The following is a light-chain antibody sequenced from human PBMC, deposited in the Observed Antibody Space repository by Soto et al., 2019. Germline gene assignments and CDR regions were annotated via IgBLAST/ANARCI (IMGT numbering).Light chain of an antibody. Sequence: QSVLTQPASVSGSPGQSITISCTGTSSDVGGYNYVSWYQQHPGKAPKLMIYEVSNRPSGVSNRFSGSKSGNTASLTISGLQAEDEADYYCSSYTSSTHYVFGTGTKLNVL. CDR1: SSDVGGYNY. V-gene: IGLV2-14*01. J-gene: IGLJ1*01. CDR3: SSYTSSTHYV. CDR2: EVS.